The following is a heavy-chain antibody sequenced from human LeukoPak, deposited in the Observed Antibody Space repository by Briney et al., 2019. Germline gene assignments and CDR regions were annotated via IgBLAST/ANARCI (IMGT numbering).Heavy chain of an antibody. J-gene: IGHJ4*02. Sequence: SVKVSCKASGGTFSSYAISWVRQAPGQGLEWMGGIIPIFGTANYAQKFQGRVTITTDESTSTAYMELNSLRAEDTAVYYCARGGVDSYGWYFDYWGQGTLVTVSS. CDR3: ARGGVDSYGWYFDY. D-gene: IGHD5-18*01. V-gene: IGHV1-69*05. CDR1: GGTFSSYA. CDR2: IIPIFGTA.